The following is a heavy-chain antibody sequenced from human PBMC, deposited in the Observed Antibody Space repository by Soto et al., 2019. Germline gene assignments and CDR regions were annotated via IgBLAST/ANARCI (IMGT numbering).Heavy chain of an antibody. D-gene: IGHD3-10*01. J-gene: IGHJ4*02. Sequence: QGQLVQSGAEVKKPGASVKVSCKASGYTFTSYALSWVRQAPGQGLEWMGWISAYNGNTNYPQKLQGRVTMTTDTSKSRDSMELRSLRCGETAVYYCAREDGSGSYYRDWGQGSLVTVSS. V-gene: IGHV1-18*01. CDR3: AREDGSGSYYRD. CDR2: ISAYNGNT. CDR1: GYTFTSYA.